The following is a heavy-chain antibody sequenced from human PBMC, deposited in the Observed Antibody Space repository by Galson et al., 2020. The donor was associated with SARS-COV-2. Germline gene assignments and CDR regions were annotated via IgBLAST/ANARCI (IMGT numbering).Heavy chain of an antibody. Sequence: GGSLRLSCAASGFTFDDYAMHWVRQAPGKGLEWVSGISWNSGSIGYADSVKGRFTISRDNAKNSLYLQMNSLRAEDTALYYCATYGYRRRVNYWGQGTLVTVSS. CDR1: GFTFDDYA. J-gene: IGHJ4*02. V-gene: IGHV3-9*01. D-gene: IGHD5-18*01. CDR2: ISWNSGSI. CDR3: ATYGYRRRVNY.